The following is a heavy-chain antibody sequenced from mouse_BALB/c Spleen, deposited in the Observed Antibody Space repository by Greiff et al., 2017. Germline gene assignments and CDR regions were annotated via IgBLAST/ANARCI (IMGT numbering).Heavy chain of an antibody. CDR3: ARNYGKSYYFDY. V-gene: IGHV2-2*02. CDR2: IWSGGST. D-gene: IGHD1-2*01. Sequence: VMLVESGPGLVQPSQSLSITCTVSGFSLTSYGVHWVRQSPGKGLEWLGVIWSGGSTDYNAAFISRLSISKDNSKSQVFFKMNSLQANDTAIYYCARNYGKSYYFDYWGQGTTLTVSS. CDR1: GFSLTSYG. J-gene: IGHJ2*01.